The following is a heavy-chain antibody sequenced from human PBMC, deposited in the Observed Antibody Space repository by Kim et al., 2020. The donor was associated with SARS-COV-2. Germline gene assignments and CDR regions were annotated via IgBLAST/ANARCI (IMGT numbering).Heavy chain of an antibody. CDR2: IDLRDSYT. CDR1: GYTFTSHW. J-gene: IGHJ4*02. CDR3: ARGSDYDY. D-gene: IGHD4-17*01. V-gene: IGHV5-10-1*01. Sequence: GESLKISCKGSGYTFTSHWITWVRQMPGKGLEWMGRIDLRDSYTTYSPSFQGHVTITADKSISTAYLHGSSLKASDTAIYYCARGSDYDYWGQGTLVTVSS.